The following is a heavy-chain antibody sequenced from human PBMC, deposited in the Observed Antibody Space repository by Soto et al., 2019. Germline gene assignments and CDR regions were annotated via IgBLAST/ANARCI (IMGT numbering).Heavy chain of an antibody. V-gene: IGHV1-58*01. CDR2: IVVGSGNT. D-gene: IGHD6-13*01. CDR3: AADSPVSQQQLAVGGPVGI. J-gene: IGHJ3*02. CDR1: GFTFTSSA. Sequence: GASVKVSCKASGFTFTSSAVQWVRQARGQRLEWIGWIVVGSGNTNYAQKFQERVTITRDMSTSTAYMELSSLRSEDTAVYYCAADSPVSQQQLAVGGPVGIWGQGTMVTVSS.